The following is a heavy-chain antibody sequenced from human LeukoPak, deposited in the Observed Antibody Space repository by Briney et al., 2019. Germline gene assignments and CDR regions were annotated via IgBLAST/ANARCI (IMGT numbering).Heavy chain of an antibody. V-gene: IGHV3-20*04. Sequence: GGSLRLSCAASGFTFDDYAMSWVRQAPGKGLEWVSGINWNGGSTGYADSVKGRFAISRDNAKNSLYLQMNTLTVEDTALYYCARSAGITMIRGDPNDYWGQGTLVTVSS. D-gene: IGHD3-10*01. CDR3: ARSAGITMIRGDPNDY. CDR2: INWNGGST. CDR1: GFTFDDYA. J-gene: IGHJ4*02.